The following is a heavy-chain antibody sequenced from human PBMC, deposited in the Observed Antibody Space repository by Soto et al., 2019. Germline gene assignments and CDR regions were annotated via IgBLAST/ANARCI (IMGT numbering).Heavy chain of an antibody. V-gene: IGHV4-34*01. CDR2: INHSGST. Sequence: QVQLQQWGAGLLKPSETLSLTCAVYGGSFSGYYWSWIRQPPGKGLEWIGEINHSGSTNYNPSLKSRVTISVDTSENQYSLKLSSVTAADTAVYYCARGRGSSGWSDAFDIWGQGTMVTVSS. J-gene: IGHJ3*02. D-gene: IGHD6-19*01. CDR3: ARGRGSSGWSDAFDI. CDR1: GGSFSGYY.